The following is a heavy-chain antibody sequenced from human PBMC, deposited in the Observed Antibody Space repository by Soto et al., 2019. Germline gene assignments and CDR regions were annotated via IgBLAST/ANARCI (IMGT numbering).Heavy chain of an antibody. CDR2: IYWNDDK. CDR1: GFSLSTSGVG. D-gene: IGHD6-19*01. Sequence: SGPTLVHPTQTLTLTCTFSGFSLSTSGVGVGWIRQPPGKALEWLALIYWNDDKRYSPSLKSRLTITKDTSKNQVVLTMTNMDPVDTATYYCAHRPPRESSGWYLPFDYWGQGTLVTVSS. CDR3: AHRPPRESSGWYLPFDY. V-gene: IGHV2-5*01. J-gene: IGHJ4*02.